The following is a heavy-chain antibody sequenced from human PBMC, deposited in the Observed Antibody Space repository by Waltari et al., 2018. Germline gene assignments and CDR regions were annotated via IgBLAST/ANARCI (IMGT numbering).Heavy chain of an antibody. CDR2: ITNLGRT. J-gene: IGHJ4*01. V-gene: IGHV4-4*08. CDR1: GESATKYF. Sequence: QVQLLESGPGLVKPSETLSLTCSVSGESATKYFWSWIRQPPGRGLEWIGYITNLGRTNYKASLKSRLTISVDASKKFFSLKMTSVTAADTAVYFCARGSGSPYFDSWGQGTLVTV. CDR3: ARGSGSPYFDS. D-gene: IGHD3-10*01.